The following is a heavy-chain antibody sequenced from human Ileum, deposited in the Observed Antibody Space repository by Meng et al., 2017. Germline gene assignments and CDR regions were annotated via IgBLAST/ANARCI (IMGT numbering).Heavy chain of an antibody. CDR2: INHSGST. CDR1: GGSFSGYY. D-gene: IGHD6-19*01. J-gene: IGHJ4*02. V-gene: IGHV4-34*01. CDR3: ARGRGTVAERYFDS. Sequence: SETLSLTCAVYGGSFSGYYWSWIRQPPGKGLEWIGDINHSGSTNYNPSLKSRITISVDMSKNQVSLKMNSVTAADTAVYYCARGRGTVAERYFDSWGQGALVTVSS.